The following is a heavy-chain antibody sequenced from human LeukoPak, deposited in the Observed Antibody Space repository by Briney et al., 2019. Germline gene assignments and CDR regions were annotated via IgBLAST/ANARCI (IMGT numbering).Heavy chain of an antibody. CDR2: MNPNSGNT. V-gene: IGHV1-8*01. D-gene: IGHD3-22*01. CDR1: GYTFTSYD. Sequence: ASVKVSCKASGYTFTSYDINWVRQAPGQGLEWMGWMNPNSGNTGYAQKFQGRVTMTRNTSISTAYMELSSLRSEDTAVYYCARGFYYYDSSGYYPDSIDYFGQGTLVTVSS. CDR3: ARGFYYYDSSGYYPDSIDY. J-gene: IGHJ4*02.